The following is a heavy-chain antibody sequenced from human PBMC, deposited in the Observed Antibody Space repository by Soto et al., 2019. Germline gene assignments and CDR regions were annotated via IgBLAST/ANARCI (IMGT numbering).Heavy chain of an antibody. CDR2: ISAYNGNT. CDR3: ARSSGSAYWFDP. V-gene: IGHV1-18*04. Sequence: ASVKVSCKASGYTFTGYYMHWVRQAPGQGLEWMGWISAYNGNTNYAQKLQGRVTMTTDTSTSTAYMELRSLRSDDTAVYYCARSSGSAYWFDPWGQGTLVTVSS. D-gene: IGHD6-6*01. CDR1: GYTFTGYY. J-gene: IGHJ5*02.